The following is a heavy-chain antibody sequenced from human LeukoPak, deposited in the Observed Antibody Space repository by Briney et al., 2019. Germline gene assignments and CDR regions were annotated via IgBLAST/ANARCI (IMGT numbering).Heavy chain of an antibody. CDR3: ARYGAYDFND. Sequence: GGSLRLSCAASGFTFRNYWMSWVRQAPGKGLEWVAKISEDGSAKYHADSVKGRFTISRDNAKNSLYLQMNSLRAEDAALYYCARYGAYDFNDWGQGTLVTVSS. D-gene: IGHD5-12*01. CDR1: GFTFRNYW. V-gene: IGHV3-7*02. J-gene: IGHJ4*02. CDR2: ISEDGSAK.